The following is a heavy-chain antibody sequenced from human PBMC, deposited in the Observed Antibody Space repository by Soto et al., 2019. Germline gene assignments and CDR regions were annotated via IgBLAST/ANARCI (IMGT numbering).Heavy chain of an antibody. CDR1: GYSFTSYW. CDR3: ASWTRYSTITDYYYYYGMDV. Sequence: GESLKISCKGSGYSFTSYWISWVRQMPGKGLASMGRIDPSDSYTNYSPSFQGHVTISADKSISTAYLQWSSLKASDTAMYYCASWTRYSTITDYYYYYGMDVWGQGTTVTVSS. J-gene: IGHJ6*02. V-gene: IGHV5-10-1*01. CDR2: IDPSDSYT. D-gene: IGHD2-2*01.